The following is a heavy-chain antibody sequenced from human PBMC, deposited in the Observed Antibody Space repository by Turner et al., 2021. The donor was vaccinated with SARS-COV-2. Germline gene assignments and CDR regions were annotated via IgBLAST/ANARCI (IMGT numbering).Heavy chain of an antibody. Sequence: EVQLVESGGGLVQPGGPLRLSCAASGFTFSKYNMTWVRQATGKGLEWVSAIGTAGDTYYPGSVKGRFTISRENAKNSLYLQMNSLRAGDTAVYYCARATDYYDSSGYYHTGAFDIWGQGTMVTVSS. CDR1: GFTFSKYN. J-gene: IGHJ3*02. CDR2: IGTAGDT. D-gene: IGHD3-22*01. V-gene: IGHV3-13*04. CDR3: ARATDYYDSSGYYHTGAFDI.